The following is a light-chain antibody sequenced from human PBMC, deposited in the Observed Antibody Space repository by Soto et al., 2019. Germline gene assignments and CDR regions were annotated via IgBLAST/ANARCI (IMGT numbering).Light chain of an antibody. Sequence: DIQMTQSPSTLSASVGDRVTITCRASQSISSWLAWYQQKPGKAPNLLISKTSSLESGVPSRFSGSGSGTEFTLTVNSLQPDDFATYYCQQYDSYPLTFGGGTKVEIK. CDR1: QSISSW. J-gene: IGKJ4*01. CDR2: KTS. V-gene: IGKV1-5*03. CDR3: QQYDSYPLT.